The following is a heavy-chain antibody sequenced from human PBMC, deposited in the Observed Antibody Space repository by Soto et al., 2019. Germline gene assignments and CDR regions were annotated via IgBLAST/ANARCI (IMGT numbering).Heavy chain of an antibody. CDR3: ARERYSRKFDGILY. CDR2: INPNGGGT. CDR1: GYTFIDYY. V-gene: IGHV1-2*02. D-gene: IGHD1-20*01. Sequence: QVRLVQSGAEVKKPGASVKVSCKASGYTFIDYYMHWVRQAPGQGLEWMGWINPNGGGTKYAQKFQGRVTMTRDTSTSTAYMDLSRLRSDDTAVYYCARERYSRKFDGILYWGQGTLVTVSS. J-gene: IGHJ4*02.